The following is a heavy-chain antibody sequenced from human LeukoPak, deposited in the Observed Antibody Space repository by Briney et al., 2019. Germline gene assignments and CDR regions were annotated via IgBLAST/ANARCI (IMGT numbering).Heavy chain of an antibody. D-gene: IGHD5-18*01. V-gene: IGHV1-69*06. CDR2: IIPIFGTA. J-gene: IGHJ4*02. CDR3: NVDTAMESGY. CDR1: GGTFSSYA. Sequence: SVKVSCKASGGTFSSYAISWVRQAPGQGLEWMGGIIPIFGTANYAQKFQGRVTITADKSTSTAYMERSSLRSEDTAVYYCNVDTAMESGYWGQGTLVTVSS.